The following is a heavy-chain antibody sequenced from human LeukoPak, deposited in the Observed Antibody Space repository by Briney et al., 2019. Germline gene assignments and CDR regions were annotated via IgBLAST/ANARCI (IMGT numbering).Heavy chain of an antibody. CDR2: ISAYNGNT. CDR3: ARTTETYYDFWSGYYLGIDY. J-gene: IGHJ4*02. CDR1: GYTFTSYG. D-gene: IGHD3-3*01. Sequence: GASVKVSCKASGYTFTSYGISWVRQAPGQGLEWMGWISAYNGNTNYAQKLQGRVTMTTDTSTSTAYMELRSLRSDDTAVYYCARTTETYYDFWSGYYLGIDYWGQGTLVTVSS. V-gene: IGHV1-18*01.